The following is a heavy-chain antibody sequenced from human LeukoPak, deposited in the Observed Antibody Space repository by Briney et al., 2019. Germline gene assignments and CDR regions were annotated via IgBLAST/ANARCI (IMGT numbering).Heavy chain of an antibody. CDR2: ISSSSSYI. CDR3: ATTRYYYDSSGYSH. Sequence: PGGSLRLSCAASGFSFSTYNINWVRQAPGKGLEWVSSISSSSSYIYYADSVKGRFTISRDNAKNSLYLQMNSLRAEDTAVYYCATTRYYYDSSGYSHWGQGTLVTVSS. V-gene: IGHV3-21*01. D-gene: IGHD3-22*01. CDR1: GFSFSTYN. J-gene: IGHJ4*02.